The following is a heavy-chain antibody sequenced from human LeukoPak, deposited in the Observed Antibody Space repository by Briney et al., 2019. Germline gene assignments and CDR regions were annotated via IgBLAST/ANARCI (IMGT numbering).Heavy chain of an antibody. Sequence: SVKVSCKASGGTFSSYAISWVRQAPGQGLEWMGGIIPIFGTANYAQKFQGRVTITADESTSTAYMELSSLRSEDTAVYYCARGYGSGSYYYYMDVWGKGTTVTISS. CDR1: GGTFSSYA. CDR3: ARGYGSGSYYYYMDV. CDR2: IIPIFGTA. J-gene: IGHJ6*03. D-gene: IGHD3-10*01. V-gene: IGHV1-69*13.